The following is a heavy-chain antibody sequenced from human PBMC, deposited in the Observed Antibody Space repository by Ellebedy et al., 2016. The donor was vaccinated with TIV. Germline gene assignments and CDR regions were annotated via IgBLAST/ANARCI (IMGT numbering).Heavy chain of an antibody. CDR3: AREAPNIYCSGGSCYSGGRAFDI. CDR1: GYSFTSYW. CDR2: IYPGDSDT. V-gene: IGHV5-51*01. D-gene: IGHD2-15*01. J-gene: IGHJ3*02. Sequence: GESLKISCKGSGYSFTSYWIGWVRQMPGKGLEWMGIIYPGDSDTRYSPSFQGQVTMTRDTSISTAYMELSRLRSDDTAVYYCAREAPNIYCSGGSCYSGGRAFDIWGQGTMVTVSS.